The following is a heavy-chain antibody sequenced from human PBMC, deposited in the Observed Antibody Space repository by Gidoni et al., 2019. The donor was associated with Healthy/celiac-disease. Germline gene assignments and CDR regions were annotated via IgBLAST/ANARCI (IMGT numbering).Heavy chain of an antibody. J-gene: IGHJ4*02. CDR1: GFTSASYA. CDR3: AKGWYHYDSSGYYYEEYYFDY. V-gene: IGHV3-23*01. CDR2: ISGSGGST. Sequence: EVQLLESGGGLVQPGGSLRLSCAASGFTSASYAMSWVRQAPGKGLEWVSTISGSGGSTYYEDSVKGRLTISRDNSKNTLYLQTNSLRAEDTAVYYCAKGWYHYDSSGYYYEEYYFDYWGQGTLVTVSS. D-gene: IGHD3-22*01.